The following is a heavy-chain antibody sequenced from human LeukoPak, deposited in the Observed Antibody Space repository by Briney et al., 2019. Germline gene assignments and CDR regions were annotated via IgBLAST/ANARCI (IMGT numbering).Heavy chain of an antibody. Sequence: GGSLRLSCTASGIIFHENTFHWVRQAPGKGLEWVAVIWSDGSERYYADSVKGRFTISRDNSKNTLYLQMNSLRAEDTAVYYCANSRACSSTSCRTYFDYWGQGTLVTVSS. V-gene: IGHV3-33*06. CDR1: GIIFHENT. D-gene: IGHD2-2*01. CDR3: ANSRACSSTSCRTYFDY. CDR2: IWSDGSER. J-gene: IGHJ4*02.